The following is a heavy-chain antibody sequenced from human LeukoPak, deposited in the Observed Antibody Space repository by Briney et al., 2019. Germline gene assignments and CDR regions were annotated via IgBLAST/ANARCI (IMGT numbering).Heavy chain of an antibody. Sequence: GGSLRLSCAASGFTFSSYNMNWVRQAPGKGLEWVSSISSSSSYIYYADSVKGRFTISRVNAKNSLYLQMNSLRAEDTAVYYCASEEYSSSSGFDPWGQGTLVTVSS. CDR3: ASEEYSSSSGFDP. V-gene: IGHV3-21*01. CDR2: ISSSSSYI. D-gene: IGHD6-6*01. J-gene: IGHJ5*02. CDR1: GFTFSSYN.